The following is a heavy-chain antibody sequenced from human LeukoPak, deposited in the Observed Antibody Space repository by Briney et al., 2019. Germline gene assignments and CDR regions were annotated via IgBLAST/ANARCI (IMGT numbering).Heavy chain of an antibody. CDR2: IYGADNT. D-gene: IGHD1-14*01. Sequence: GGSLRLSCAASGFTFSSYAMNWVRQAPGKGLEWVSIIYGADNTYYADSVKGRFTISRLNSKNTLYLQMHSLRPEDTAVYYCARDGYNAFDYWGQGTLVTVSS. V-gene: IGHV3-53*04. CDR3: ARDGYNAFDY. J-gene: IGHJ4*02. CDR1: GFTFSSYA.